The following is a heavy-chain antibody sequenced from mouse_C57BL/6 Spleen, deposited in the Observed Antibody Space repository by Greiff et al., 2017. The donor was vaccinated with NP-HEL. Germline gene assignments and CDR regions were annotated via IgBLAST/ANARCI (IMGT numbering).Heavy chain of an antibody. Sequence: EVQLVESGEGLVKPGGSLKLSCAASGFTFSSYAMSWVRQTPEKRLEWVAYISSGGDYIYYVDTVKGRFTISRDNARNTLYLQMSSLKSEDTAMYYCTREQGSYYAMDYWGQGTSVTVSS. CDR3: TREQGSYYAMDY. V-gene: IGHV5-9-1*02. J-gene: IGHJ4*01. CDR2: ISSGGDYI. CDR1: GFTFSSYA.